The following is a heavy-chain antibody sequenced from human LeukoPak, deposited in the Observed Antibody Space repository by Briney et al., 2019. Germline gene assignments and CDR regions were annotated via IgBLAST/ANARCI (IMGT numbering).Heavy chain of an antibody. CDR1: GYTFTGYY. Sequence: GASVKVSCKASGYTFTGYYMHWVRQAPGQGLEWMGRINPNSGGANYAQRFQGRLTMTRDTSISTTYMELSRLRSEDTAIYYCARGRGTAMVTYGDYWGQGTLVTVSS. V-gene: IGHV1-2*06. D-gene: IGHD5-18*01. CDR2: INPNSGGA. CDR3: ARGRGTAMVTYGDY. J-gene: IGHJ4*02.